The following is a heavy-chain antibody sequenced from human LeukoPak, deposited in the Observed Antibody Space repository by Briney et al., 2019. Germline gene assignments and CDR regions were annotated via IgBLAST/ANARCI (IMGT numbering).Heavy chain of an antibody. D-gene: IGHD3-9*01. CDR2: ISAYNGNT. J-gene: IGHJ4*02. CDR3: ARDGQILTGYMTFDY. CDR1: GYTFTSYG. Sequence: GASVKVSCKASGYTFTSYGISWVRQAPGQGLEWMGWISAYNGNTNYAQKLQGRVTMTTDTSTSTAYMELSSLRSEDTAAYYCARDGQILTGYMTFDYWGQGTLVTVSS. V-gene: IGHV1-18*04.